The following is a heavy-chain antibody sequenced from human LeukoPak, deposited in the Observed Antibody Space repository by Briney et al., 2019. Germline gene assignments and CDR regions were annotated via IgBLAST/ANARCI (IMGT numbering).Heavy chain of an antibody. CDR1: GGSISSYY. Sequence: SETLSLTCTVSGGSISSYYWSWIRQPPGKGLEWIGYIYYSGSTNYKPSLKSRVTISVDTSKNQFSLKLSSVTAADTAVYYCAREAYCGGDCYSGFDYWGQGTLVTVSS. CDR3: AREAYCGGDCYSGFDY. CDR2: IYYSGST. D-gene: IGHD2-21*02. J-gene: IGHJ4*02. V-gene: IGHV4-59*01.